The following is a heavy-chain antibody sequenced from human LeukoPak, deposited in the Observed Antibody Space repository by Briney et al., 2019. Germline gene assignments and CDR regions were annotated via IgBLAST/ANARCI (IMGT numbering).Heavy chain of an antibody. V-gene: IGHV3-30*03. J-gene: IGHJ4*02. CDR2: ISEDGRNG. CDR1: AFNFNTYP. Sequence: GRSLRLSCAASAFNFNTYPMHWVRQVPGKGLEWVAVISEDGRNGYYLDSVKGRFTISRENSKKMLYLQMNSLRVDDTAVYYCVGGDFHYWGQGTLVTVSS. CDR3: VGGDFHY. D-gene: IGHD3-16*01.